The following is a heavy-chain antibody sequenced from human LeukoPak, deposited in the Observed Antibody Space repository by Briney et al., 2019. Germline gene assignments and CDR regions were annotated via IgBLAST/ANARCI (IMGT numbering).Heavy chain of an antibody. J-gene: IGHJ4*02. CDR1: GGSFSGYY. Sequence: SETLSLTCAVYGGSFSGYYWSWIRQPPGKGLEWIGEINHSGSTNYNPSLKSRVTISVDTSKTQFSLKLSSVTAADTAVYYCARGHTTIFGVVDYWGQGTLVTVSS. V-gene: IGHV4-34*01. D-gene: IGHD3-3*01. CDR3: ARGHTTIFGVVDY. CDR2: INHSGST.